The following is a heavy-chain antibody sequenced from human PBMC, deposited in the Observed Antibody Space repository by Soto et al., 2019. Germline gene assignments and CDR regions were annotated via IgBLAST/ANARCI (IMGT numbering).Heavy chain of an antibody. CDR1: GFTFSDYP. CDR2: ISSNGGST. D-gene: IGHD1-7*01. V-gene: IGHV3-64*01. CDR3: ARVLRGNYGFYFDY. J-gene: IGHJ4*02. Sequence: GGSLRLSCAASGFTFSDYPMHWVRQAPGKGLEYVSAISSNGGSTYYANSVKGRFTISRDNSKNTLYLQMGSLRAEDMAVYYCARVLRGNYGFYFDYWGQGTLVTVSS.